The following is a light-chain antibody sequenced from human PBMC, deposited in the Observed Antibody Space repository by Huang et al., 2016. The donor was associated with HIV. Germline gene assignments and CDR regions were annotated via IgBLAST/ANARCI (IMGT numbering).Light chain of an antibody. CDR1: QSVSTN. Sequence: EIVMTQSPATLSVSPGERTTLSCRASQSVSTNLAWYQQKPGQAPRLLIYGASTRATGIPARFGGSGSGTEFTRTISSLQSEDFALYYCQQYNTWPRTFGQGTKVEVK. V-gene: IGKV3-15*01. J-gene: IGKJ1*01. CDR3: QQYNTWPRT. CDR2: GAS.